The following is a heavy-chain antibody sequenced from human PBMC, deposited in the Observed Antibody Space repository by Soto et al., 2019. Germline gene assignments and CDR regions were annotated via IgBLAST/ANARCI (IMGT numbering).Heavy chain of an antibody. J-gene: IGHJ4*02. CDR3: ARGDVDTAMADFDY. D-gene: IGHD5-18*01. V-gene: IGHV3-21*01. CDR1: GFTFSSYS. Sequence: GGSLRLSCAASGFTFSSYSMNWVRQAPGKGLEWVSSISSSSSYIYYADSVKGRFTISRDNAKNSLYLQMNSLRAEDTAVYYCARGDVDTAMADFDYWGQGTLVTVSS. CDR2: ISSSSSYI.